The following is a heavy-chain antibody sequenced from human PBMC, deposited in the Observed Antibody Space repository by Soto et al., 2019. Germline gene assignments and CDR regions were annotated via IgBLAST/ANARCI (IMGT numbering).Heavy chain of an antibody. D-gene: IGHD3-9*01. CDR2: IIPIFGTA. CDR1: GGTFNSYA. CDR3: ARPVLRYFDWLTDYYYYGMDV. Sequence: ASVKVSCKASGGTFNSYAISWVRQAPGQGLEWMGGIIPIFGTANYAQKFQGRVTITADESTSTAYMELSSLRSEDTAVYYCARPVLRYFDWLTDYYYYGMDVWGQGTTVTVSS. V-gene: IGHV1-69*13. J-gene: IGHJ6*02.